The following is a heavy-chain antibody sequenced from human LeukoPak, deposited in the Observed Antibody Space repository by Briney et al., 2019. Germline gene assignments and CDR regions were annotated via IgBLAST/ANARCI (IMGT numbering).Heavy chain of an antibody. CDR1: GFTFSSYA. V-gene: IGHV3-23*01. D-gene: IGHD6-19*01. CDR2: ISGSGGST. CDR3: AKDQGSSGWFVRDDY. Sequence: PGGSLRLSCAASGFTFSSYAMSWVRQAPGKGLEWVSCISGSGGSTYYAGSVKGRFTIARDNSKKKLYLQMNSLRAEDTAVYYCAKDQGSSGWFVRDDYWGQGTLVTVSS. J-gene: IGHJ4*02.